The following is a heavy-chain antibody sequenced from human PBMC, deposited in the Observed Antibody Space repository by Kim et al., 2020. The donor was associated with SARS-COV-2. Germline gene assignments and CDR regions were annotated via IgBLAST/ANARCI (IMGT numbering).Heavy chain of an antibody. Sequence: SVKGRFTISRDNAKNSLYLQRNSLRDEDTAVYYCARDRGSISWPDAFDIWGQGTMVTVSS. V-gene: IGHV3-48*02. D-gene: IGHD2-2*01. J-gene: IGHJ3*02. CDR3: ARDRGSISWPDAFDI.